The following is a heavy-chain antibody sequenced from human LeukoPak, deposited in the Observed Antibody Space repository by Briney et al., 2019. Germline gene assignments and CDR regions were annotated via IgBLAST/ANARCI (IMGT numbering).Heavy chain of an antibody. V-gene: IGHV1-69*04. CDR1: GGTFSNFA. D-gene: IGHD3-10*01. CDR3: AREMGDREFYFDY. CDR2: IIPIVDVT. Sequence: SVKVSCKASGGTFSNFAFSWVRQAPGQGLQWVGRIIPIVDVTSYAQNFKGRVTITADESTTTAYMELSSLRSEDTAVYYCAREMGDREFYFDYWGRRTLVTVSS. J-gene: IGHJ4*02.